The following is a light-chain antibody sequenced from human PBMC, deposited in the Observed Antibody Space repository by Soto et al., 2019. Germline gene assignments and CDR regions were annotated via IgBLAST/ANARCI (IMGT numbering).Light chain of an antibody. CDR1: QALSNY. Sequence: DIQMTQSPSTLSGSVGDRVTITCRASQALSNYLAWYQQKPGKAPDLLIYSASTLQGGVPSRFSGSGSETEFSLTIRALQPEDFATYYCQQLSRYPLTFGGGTKVDIK. CDR2: SAS. V-gene: IGKV1-9*01. J-gene: IGKJ4*01. CDR3: QQLSRYPLT.